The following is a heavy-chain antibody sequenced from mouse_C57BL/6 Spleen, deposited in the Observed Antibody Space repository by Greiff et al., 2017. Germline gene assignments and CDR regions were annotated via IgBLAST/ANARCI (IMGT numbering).Heavy chain of an antibody. D-gene: IGHD2-5*01. CDR2: IDPSDSYT. V-gene: IGHV1-59*01. CDR1: GYTFTSYW. J-gene: IGHJ4*01. CDR3: AGGSNYTYYYAMDY. Sequence: QVQLKQPGAELVRPGTSVKLSCKASGYTFTSYWMHWVKQRPGQGLEWIGVIDPSDSYTNYNQKFKGKATLTVDTSSSTAYMQLSGLTSEDSAVYYCAGGSNYTYYYAMDYWGQGTSVTVSS.